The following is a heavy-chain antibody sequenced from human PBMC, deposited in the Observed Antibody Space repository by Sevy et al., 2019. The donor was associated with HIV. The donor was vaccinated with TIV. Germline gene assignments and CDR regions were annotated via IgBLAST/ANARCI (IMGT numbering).Heavy chain of an antibody. J-gene: IGHJ4*02. D-gene: IGHD3-22*01. CDR2: IIRIFGTT. CDR1: GGTFSSYA. V-gene: IGHV1-69*13. Sequence: ASVKVSCKASGGTFSSYAIHWVRQAPGQGLEWMGGIIRIFGTTNYAQKFQGRVTITADESTSTSNMELSSLRSEDTAVYYCARGVTMIRGGGYYFDYWGQGTLVTVSS. CDR3: ARGVTMIRGGGYYFDY.